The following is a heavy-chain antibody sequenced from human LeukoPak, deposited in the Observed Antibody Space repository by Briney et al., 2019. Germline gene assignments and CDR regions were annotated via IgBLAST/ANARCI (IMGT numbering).Heavy chain of an antibody. Sequence: GGSLRLSCAASGFTFSSYSMNWVRQAPGKGLEWVSSISSSSSYIYYAHSVKGRFTISRDNANNSLYLLMNSLRAEDTAVYYCARETRGWYAIFDYWGQGTLVTVSS. CDR2: ISSSSSYI. CDR3: ARETRGWYAIFDY. CDR1: GFTFSSYS. V-gene: IGHV3-21*01. D-gene: IGHD6-19*01. J-gene: IGHJ4*02.